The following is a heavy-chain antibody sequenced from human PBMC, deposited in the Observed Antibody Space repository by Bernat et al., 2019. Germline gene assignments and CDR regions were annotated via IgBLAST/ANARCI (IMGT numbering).Heavy chain of an antibody. CDR3: ARESSDVDTAMAPLLDSMGFDP. V-gene: IGHV3-33*01. J-gene: IGHJ5*02. D-gene: IGHD5-18*01. CDR2: IWYDGSNK. CDR1: GFTFSSYG. Sequence: QVQLVESGGGVVQPGRSLRLSCAASGFTFSSYGMHWVRQAPGNGLEWVAVIWYDGSNKYYADSVKGRFTISRDNSKKTLYLQMNSRRAEDTAVYYCARESSDVDTAMAPLLDSMGFDPWGQGTLVTVSS.